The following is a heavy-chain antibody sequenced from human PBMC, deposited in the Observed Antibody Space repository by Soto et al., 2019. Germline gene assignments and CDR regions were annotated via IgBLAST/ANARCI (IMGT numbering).Heavy chain of an antibody. CDR2: INLDGSEK. V-gene: IGHV3-7*05. CDR3: ARGAMAGNEVPGD. CDR1: GFTFRSYW. Sequence: EGQLVESGGGLVQPGGSLRLSCQVSGFTFRSYWMTWVRRAPGKGLEWVANINLDGSEKYYVDGVKGRFTISRDNAKKSLHLELRDLRANDTAVYYCARGAMAGNEVPGDWGQGTLVTVSS. J-gene: IGHJ1*01. D-gene: IGHD1-1*01.